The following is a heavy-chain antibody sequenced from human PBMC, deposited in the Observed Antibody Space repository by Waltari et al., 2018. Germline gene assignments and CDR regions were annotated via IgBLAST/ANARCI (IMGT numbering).Heavy chain of an antibody. CDR2: MSGSGGGT. J-gene: IGHJ3*02. D-gene: IGHD1-26*01. CDR3: TKSRWDSVIYRHDAFDI. Sequence: EVQLFESGGGLVQPGGFQGLPCAASRVIFNTYAMSLVRQAPGKGLEWVSAMSGSGGGTYYAEFVKGRFTISRDNSKNTVYLQMNSLTTEDTAVYYCTKSRWDSVIYRHDAFDIWGQGTMVTVSS. CDR1: RVIFNTYA. V-gene: IGHV3-23*01.